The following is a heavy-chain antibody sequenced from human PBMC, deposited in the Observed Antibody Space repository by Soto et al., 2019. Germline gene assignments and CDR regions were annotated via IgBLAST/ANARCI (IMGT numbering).Heavy chain of an antibody. CDR1: GGTFSSYA. D-gene: IGHD6-6*01. J-gene: IGHJ5*02. CDR2: IIPIFGTA. V-gene: IGHV1-69*13. Sequence: SVKVSCKASGGTFSSYAISWVRQAPGQGLEWMGGIIPIFGTANYAQKFQGRVTITADESTSTAYMELSSLRSEDTAVYYCTRERSPIAARRVWFDPWGQGTLVTVSS. CDR3: TRERSPIAARRVWFDP.